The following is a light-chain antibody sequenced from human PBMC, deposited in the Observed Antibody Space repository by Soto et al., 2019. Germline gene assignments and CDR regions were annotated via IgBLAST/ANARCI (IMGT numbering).Light chain of an antibody. J-gene: IGKJ1*01. Sequence: GDRVTITCRASQGISSWLAWYQQKPGKAPKLMIYDASSLESGVPSRFSGSGSGTEFTITISSLQPDDFATYYCQFRGTFGQGTKVEIK. V-gene: IGKV1-5*01. CDR3: QFRGT. CDR1: QGISSW. CDR2: DAS.